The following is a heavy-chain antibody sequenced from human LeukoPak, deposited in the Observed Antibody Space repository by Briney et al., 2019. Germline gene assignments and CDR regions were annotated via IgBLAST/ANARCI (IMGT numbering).Heavy chain of an antibody. CDR1: GGSISSYY. D-gene: IGHD2-15*01. CDR2: IYYSGST. J-gene: IGHJ4*02. V-gene: IGHV4-59*01. CDR3: ARGGDYFDY. Sequence: SETPSLTCTVSGGSISSYYWSWIRQPPGKGLEWIGYIYYSGSTNYNPSLKSRVTISVDTSKNQFSLKLSSVTAADTAVYYCARGGDYFDYWGQGTLVTVSS.